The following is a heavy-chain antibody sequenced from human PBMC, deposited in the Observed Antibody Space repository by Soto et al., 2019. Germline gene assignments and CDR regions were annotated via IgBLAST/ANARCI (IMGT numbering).Heavy chain of an antibody. D-gene: IGHD1-26*01. V-gene: IGHV4-59*08. CDR2: IYYSGST. Sequence: SETLSLTCTVSGGSISSYYWSWIRQPPGKGLEWIGYIYYSGSTNYNPSLKSRVTISVDTTKNQFSLKLRSVTAADTAVYYCARLGKSGSYFDYWGQGTLVTVSS. J-gene: IGHJ4*02. CDR1: GGSISSYY. CDR3: ARLGKSGSYFDY.